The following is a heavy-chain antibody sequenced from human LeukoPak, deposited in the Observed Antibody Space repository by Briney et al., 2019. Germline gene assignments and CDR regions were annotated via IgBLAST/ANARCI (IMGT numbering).Heavy chain of an antibody. V-gene: IGHV4-59*08. CDR1: GVSISFYY. CDR2: IYYSGST. D-gene: IGHD6-19*01. Sequence: PSETLSLTCTVSGVSISFYYWMWSRQPPGKGLEWIGYIYYSGSTNYNPSLKSRVTISVDTSKNQFSLKLSSVTAADTALYYCARPEVAASGDYYCMDVWGKGTSVTVSS. J-gene: IGHJ6*03. CDR3: ARPEVAASGDYYCMDV.